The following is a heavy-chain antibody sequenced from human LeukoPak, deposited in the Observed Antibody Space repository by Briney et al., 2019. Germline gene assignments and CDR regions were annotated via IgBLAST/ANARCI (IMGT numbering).Heavy chain of an antibody. CDR1: GFTFDDYA. V-gene: IGHV3-9*01. CDR2: ISWSSGSI. D-gene: IGHD3-9*01. CDR3: AKDQGFDHVAMGPFDL. Sequence: PGGSLRLSCAASGFTFDDYAMHWVRQAPGKGLEWVSGISWSSGSIGYADSVKGRFTISRDNAKNSLYLQMNSLRAEDTALYYCAKDQGFDHVAMGPFDLWGRGTLVTVSS. J-gene: IGHJ2*01.